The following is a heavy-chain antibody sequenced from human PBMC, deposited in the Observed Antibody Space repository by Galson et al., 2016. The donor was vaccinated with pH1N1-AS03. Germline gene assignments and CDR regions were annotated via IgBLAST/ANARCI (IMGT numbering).Heavy chain of an antibody. V-gene: IGHV1-18*01. CDR2: SSAYNFNT. J-gene: IGHJ6*02. D-gene: IGHD6-13*01. CDR1: GYTFTNYA. Sequence: SVKVSCKASGYTFTNYAISWVRQAPGQGLEWMGWSSAYNFNTNYAQNFKGRVTMTTDTSTSTAYMELRSLNSDDTAVYSWSRGSDSSNGYYYGMDVWGQGTTVTVSS. CDR3: SRGSDSSNGYYYGMDV.